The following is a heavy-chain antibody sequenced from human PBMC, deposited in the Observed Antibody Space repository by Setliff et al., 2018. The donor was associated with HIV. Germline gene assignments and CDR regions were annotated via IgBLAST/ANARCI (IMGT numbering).Heavy chain of an antibody. CDR1: GYSISSGYY. CDR2: IYHTGST. D-gene: IGHD3-22*01. CDR3: AREATYYYDSSGYGDAFDI. J-gene: IGHJ3*02. Sequence: SETLSLTCDVSGYSISSGYYWGWIRQSPGKGLEWIATIYHTGSTYYNPSLTSRVTISVDTSKNQFSLKLSSVTAADTAVYYCAREATYYYDSSGYGDAFDIWGQGTMVTVSS. V-gene: IGHV4-38-2*02.